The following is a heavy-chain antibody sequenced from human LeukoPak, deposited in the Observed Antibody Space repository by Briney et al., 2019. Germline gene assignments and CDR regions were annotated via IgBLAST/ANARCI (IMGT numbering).Heavy chain of an antibody. V-gene: IGHV3-74*01. Sequence: PGGSLRLSCAASGFTFSSYWMHWVRQGPGKELTWVSHINSDGTTTNYADSVKGRFTISRDNAKNLVYLEMNSLRAEDTAVYYCARVPGEMGATLAYLDYWGQGTLVFVSS. J-gene: IGHJ4*02. CDR1: GFTFSSYW. CDR3: ARVPGEMGATLAYLDY. CDR2: INSDGTTT. D-gene: IGHD1-26*01.